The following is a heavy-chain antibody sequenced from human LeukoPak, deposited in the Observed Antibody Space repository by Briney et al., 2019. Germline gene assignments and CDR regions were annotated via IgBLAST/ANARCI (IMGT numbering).Heavy chain of an antibody. CDR2: ISYDGSNK. CDR3: ARENFGYCSGGSCYSGAFNI. V-gene: IGHV3-30*04. J-gene: IGHJ3*02. CDR1: GFTFSSYE. Sequence: GGSLRLSCAASGFTFSSYEMNWVRQAPGKGLEWVAVISYDGSNKYYADSVKGRFTISRDNSKNTLYLQVNSLRAEDTAVYYCARENFGYCSGGSCYSGAFNIWGQGTMVTVSS. D-gene: IGHD2-15*01.